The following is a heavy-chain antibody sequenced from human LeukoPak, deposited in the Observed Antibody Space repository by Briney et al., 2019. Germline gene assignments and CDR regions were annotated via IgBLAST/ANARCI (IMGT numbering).Heavy chain of an antibody. Sequence: GGSLRLSCAASGFTFSSYSMNWVRQAPGKGLEWVANIKQDGSTKHYADSLKGRFTISRDNPKNSLYLQMNSLRADDTAVYYCARDTDGSLDYWGQGILVTVAS. V-gene: IGHV3-7*01. CDR3: ARDTDGSLDY. CDR2: IKQDGSTK. D-gene: IGHD1-26*01. CDR1: GFTFSSYS. J-gene: IGHJ4*02.